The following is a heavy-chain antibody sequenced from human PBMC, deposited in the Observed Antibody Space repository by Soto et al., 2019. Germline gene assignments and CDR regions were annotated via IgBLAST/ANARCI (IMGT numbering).Heavy chain of an antibody. CDR2: ISPYNGNT. CDR3: ARDLERGITMVRGVIFPWFDP. J-gene: IGHJ5*02. Sequence: ASVKVSCKASGYTFTGYYMHWVRQAPGQGLEWMGWISPYNGNTNYAQKFQGRVIMTTDTSTSTAHMELRSLRSDDTAVYFCARDLERGITMVRGVIFPWFDPWGQGTLVTVSS. V-gene: IGHV1-18*04. D-gene: IGHD3-10*01. CDR1: GYTFTGYY.